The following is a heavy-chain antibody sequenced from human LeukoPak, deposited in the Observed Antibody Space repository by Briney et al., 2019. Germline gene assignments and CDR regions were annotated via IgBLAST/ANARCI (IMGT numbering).Heavy chain of an antibody. J-gene: IGHJ4*02. CDR2: INPNSGGT. D-gene: IGHD3-22*01. V-gene: IGHV1-2*02. CDR3: ATDYYYDSSGSYYTVDY. CDR1: GYTFTGYY. Sequence: GASVKVSCKASGYTFTGYYMHWVRQAPGQGLEWMGWINPNSGGTNYAQKFQGRVTMTRDTSISTAYMELSSLRSEDTAVYYCATDYYYDSSGSYYTVDYWAREPWSPSPQ.